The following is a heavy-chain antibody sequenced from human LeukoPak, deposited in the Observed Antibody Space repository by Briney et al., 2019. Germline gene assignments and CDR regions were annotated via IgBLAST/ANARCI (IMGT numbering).Heavy chain of an antibody. Sequence: SGKVSCKASGGTFSSYAISWVRQAPGQGLEWMGGIIPIFGTANYAQKFQGRVTITTDESRSTAYMELSSLRSEDTAVYYCAGIDTMVRGVATQLRYWGQGTLVTVSS. J-gene: IGHJ4*02. CDR2: IIPIFGTA. V-gene: IGHV1-69*05. D-gene: IGHD3-10*01. CDR3: AGIDTMVRGVATQLRY. CDR1: GGTFSSYA.